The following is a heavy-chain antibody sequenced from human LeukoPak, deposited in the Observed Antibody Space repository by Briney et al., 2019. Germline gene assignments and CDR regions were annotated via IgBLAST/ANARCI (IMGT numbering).Heavy chain of an antibody. CDR2: IRSKAYGGTT. CDR3: TRGVSWVTPYYFDY. V-gene: IGHV3-49*04. D-gene: IGHD5-18*01. CDR1: GFTFSSYG. Sequence: GGSLRLSCAASGFTFSSYGMHWVRQAPGKGLEWVGFIRSKAYGGTTEYAASVKGRFTISRDDSKSIAYLQMNSLKTEDTAVYYCTRGVSWVTPYYFDYWGQGTLVTVSS. J-gene: IGHJ4*02.